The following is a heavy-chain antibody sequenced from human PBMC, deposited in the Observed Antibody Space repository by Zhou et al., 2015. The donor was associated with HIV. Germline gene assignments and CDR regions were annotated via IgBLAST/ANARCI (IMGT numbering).Heavy chain of an antibody. Sequence: QVQLVQSGAEVKKPGASVKVSCKASGYTFTSYYMHWVRQAPGQGLEWMGIINPSGGSTSYAQKFQGRVTMTRDTSTSTVYMELSSLRSEDTAVYYCASPSRDGYNSGAFDIWGQGTMVTVSS. CDR1: GYTFTSYY. V-gene: IGHV1-46*01. D-gene: IGHD5-24*01. J-gene: IGHJ3*02. CDR2: INPSGGST. CDR3: ASPSRDGYNSGAFDI.